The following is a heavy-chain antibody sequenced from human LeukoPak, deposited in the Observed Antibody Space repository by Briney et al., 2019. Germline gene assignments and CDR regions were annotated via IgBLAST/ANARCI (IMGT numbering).Heavy chain of an antibody. CDR1: GFTFSSYS. Sequence: GGSLRLSCGASGFTFSSYSMNWVRQAPGKGLEWVANIKTDGSEKSYVDSVKGRFTISRDNAKNSLYLQMNNLRVDDTAIYYCARERPVAAVALEYWGQGTLVTVSS. D-gene: IGHD6-19*01. CDR3: ARERPVAAVALEY. V-gene: IGHV3-7*01. CDR2: IKTDGSEK. J-gene: IGHJ4*02.